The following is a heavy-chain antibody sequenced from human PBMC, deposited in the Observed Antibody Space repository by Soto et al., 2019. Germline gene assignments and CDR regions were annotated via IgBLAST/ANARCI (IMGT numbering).Heavy chain of an antibody. D-gene: IGHD5-18*01. Sequence: KPSETLSLTCSVSGAVVTSGENYWSWVRQPPGKGLEWRGYIYDSGVTSYTPALKSRVTLSLDRPNNQVSLKLRSVTAADAAVYFGVRDLAHGYTGNVWRHGTLVTVSS. J-gene: IGHJ3*01. CDR1: GAVVTSGENY. CDR3: VRDLAHGYTGNV. CDR2: IYDSGVT. V-gene: IGHV4-30-4*08.